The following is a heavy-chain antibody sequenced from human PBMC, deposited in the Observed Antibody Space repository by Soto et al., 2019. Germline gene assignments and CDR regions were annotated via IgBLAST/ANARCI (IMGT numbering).Heavy chain of an antibody. J-gene: IGHJ6*02. CDR1: GYTFTSYG. V-gene: IGHV1-18*04. Sequence: GASVKVSCKASGYTFTSYGISWVRQAPGQGLEWMGWISAYNGNTNYAQKLQGRVTMTTDTSTSTAYMELGSLRSDDTAVYYCARGYCSSTSCYRYGMDVWGQGTTVTVSS. CDR3: ARGYCSSTSCYRYGMDV. D-gene: IGHD2-2*01. CDR2: ISAYNGNT.